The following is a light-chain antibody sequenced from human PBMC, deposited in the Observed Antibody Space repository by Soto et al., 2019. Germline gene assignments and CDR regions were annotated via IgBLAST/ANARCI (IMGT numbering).Light chain of an antibody. CDR2: GAS. Sequence: EIVMTQSPATLSVSPGERATLSCRASQSVSSNLAWYQQKPGQAPRLLIYGASTRATGIPARFSGSGSGTEFTLTISSLQSEDFAVYYWQQYNNWPQPVGQGTKVEIK. CDR3: QQYNNWPQP. J-gene: IGKJ1*01. V-gene: IGKV3-15*01. CDR1: QSVSSN.